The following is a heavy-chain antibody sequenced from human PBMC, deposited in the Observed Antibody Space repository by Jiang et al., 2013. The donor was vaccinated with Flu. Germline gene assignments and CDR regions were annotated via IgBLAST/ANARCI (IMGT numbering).Heavy chain of an antibody. V-gene: IGHV6-1*01. CDR2: TYYRSKWYN. J-gene: IGHJ6*02. CDR1: GDSVSSNSAA. CDR3: ARGVFSNWGSRDYYYGMDV. Sequence: QTLSLTCAISGDSVSSNSAAWNWIRQSPSRGLEWLGRTYYRSKWYNDYAVSVKSRITINPDTSKNQFSLQLNSVTPEDTAVYYCARGVFSNWGSRDYYYGMDVWGQGTTVTVSS. D-gene: IGHD7-27*01.